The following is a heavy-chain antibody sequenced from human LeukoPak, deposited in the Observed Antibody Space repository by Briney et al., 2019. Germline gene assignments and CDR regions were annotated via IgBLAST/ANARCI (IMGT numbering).Heavy chain of an antibody. CDR3: ASTRGSSASRGFDI. V-gene: IGHV4-4*02. CDR1: GGSISSSNW. CDR2: IYHSGST. D-gene: IGHD3-16*01. J-gene: IGHJ3*02. Sequence: SGTLSLTCAVSGGSISSSNWWSWVRQPPGKGLEWFGEIYHSGSTNYNPSLKSRVTISVDKSKNQFSLKLSSVTAADTAVYYCASTRGSSASRGFDIWGQGTMVTVSS.